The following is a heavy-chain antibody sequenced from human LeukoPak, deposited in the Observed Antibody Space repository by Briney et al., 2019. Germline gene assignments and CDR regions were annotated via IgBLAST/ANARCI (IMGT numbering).Heavy chain of an antibody. V-gene: IGHV4-59*12. Sequence: PSETLSLTCTVSGGSISSYYWSWIRQPPGKGLEWIGYIYYSGSTNYNPSLKSRVTISVDTSKNQFSLKLSSVTAADTAVYYCARDGRTTPGGFDYWGQGTLVTVSS. J-gene: IGHJ4*02. D-gene: IGHD2/OR15-2a*01. CDR3: ARDGRTTPGGFDY. CDR1: GGSISSYY. CDR2: IYYSGST.